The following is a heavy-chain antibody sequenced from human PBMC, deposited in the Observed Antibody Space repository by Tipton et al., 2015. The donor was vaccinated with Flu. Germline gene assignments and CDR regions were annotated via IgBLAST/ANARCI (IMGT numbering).Heavy chain of an antibody. CDR3: ARHPTYYSDSSGAFAI. CDR2: IYHSGST. Sequence: TLSLTCAVSRYSVSSDYYWGWIRQPPGKGLEWIGTIYHSGSTYFNPSLKSRVTISLDTSKNQFSLKLSSVTAADTAVYYCARHPTYYSDSSGAFAIWGPGTMVTVSS. D-gene: IGHD3-22*01. J-gene: IGHJ3*02. CDR1: RYSVSSDYY. V-gene: IGHV4-38-2*01.